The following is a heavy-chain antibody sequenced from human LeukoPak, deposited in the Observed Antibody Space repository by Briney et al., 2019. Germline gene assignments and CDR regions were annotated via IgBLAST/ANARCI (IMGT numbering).Heavy chain of an antibody. D-gene: IGHD6-19*01. J-gene: IGHJ3*02. CDR2: IIPIFGTA. CDR3: AGLIAVAGTGAFDI. V-gene: IGHV1-69*13. Sequence: SVKVSCKASGGTFSSYAISWVRQAPGQGLEWMGGIIPIFGTANYAQKFQGRVTITADESTSTAYVELSSLRSEDTAVYYCAGLIAVAGTGAFDIWGQGTMVTVSS. CDR1: GGTFSSYA.